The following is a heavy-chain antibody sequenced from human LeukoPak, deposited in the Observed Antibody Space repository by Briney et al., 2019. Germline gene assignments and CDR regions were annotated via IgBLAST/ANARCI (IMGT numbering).Heavy chain of an antibody. J-gene: IGHJ6*03. Sequence: GGSLRLSCAASGFIFSSYGMHWVRQAPGKGLEWVAFIRYDGIKKYYADSVKGRFTISRDNSKNTLYLQMNSLRAEDTGVYYCAKAGHYYYYYMDVWGKGTTVTISS. CDR3: AKAGHYYYYYMDV. CDR2: IRYDGIKK. CDR1: GFIFSSYG. V-gene: IGHV3-30*02.